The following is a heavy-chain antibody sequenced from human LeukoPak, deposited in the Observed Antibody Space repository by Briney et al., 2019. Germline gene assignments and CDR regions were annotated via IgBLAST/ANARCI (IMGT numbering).Heavy chain of an antibody. D-gene: IGHD2-2*01. CDR2: IYSGGST. V-gene: IGHV3-53*01. J-gene: IGHJ4*02. CDR1: GFTVSSNY. CDR3: ARIPGPYCSSTSCYYDY. Sequence: GGSLRLSCAASGFTVSSNYMGWVRQAPGKGLEWVSVIYSGGSTYYADSVKGRFTISRDNSKNTLYLQMNSLRAEDTAVYYCARIPGPYCSSTSCYYDYWGQGTLVTVSS.